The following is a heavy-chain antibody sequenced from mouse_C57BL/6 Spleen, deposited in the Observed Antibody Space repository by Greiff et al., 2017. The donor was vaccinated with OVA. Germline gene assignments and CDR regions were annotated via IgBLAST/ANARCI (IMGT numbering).Heavy chain of an antibody. V-gene: IGHV1-42*01. Sequence: VQLQQSGPELVKPGASVKISCKASGYSFTGYYMNWVKQSPEKSLEWIGEINPSTGGTTYNQKFKAKATLTVDKSSSTAYMQLKSLTSEDSAVFYYERCYYGSEGCFDVWGTGTTVTVSA. CDR2: INPSTGGT. J-gene: IGHJ1*03. D-gene: IGHD1-1*01. CDR3: ERCYYGSEGCFDV. CDR1: GYSFTGYY.